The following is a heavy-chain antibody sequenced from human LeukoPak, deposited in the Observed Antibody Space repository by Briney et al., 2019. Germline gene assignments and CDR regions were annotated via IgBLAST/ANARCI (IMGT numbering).Heavy chain of an antibody. CDR3: ARRYCSGTSCYYFDY. CDR1: GYTFTDYY. Sequence: ASVTVSCKASGYTFTDYYMHWVRQAPGQGLEWMGWINVNRGGTNYAQRFQGRVTMTRDTSITTAYMELSRLKSDDTAVYYCARRYCSGTSCYYFDYWGQGTLVTVSS. CDR2: INVNRGGT. J-gene: IGHJ4*02. D-gene: IGHD2-2*01. V-gene: IGHV1-2*02.